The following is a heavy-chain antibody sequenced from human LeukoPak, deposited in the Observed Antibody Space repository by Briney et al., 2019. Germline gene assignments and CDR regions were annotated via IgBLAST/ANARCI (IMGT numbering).Heavy chain of an antibody. D-gene: IGHD3-16*02. CDR1: GYTLTGYY. V-gene: IGHV1-2*02. CDR2: MNPNSGGT. Sequence: GASVKVSCKASGYTLTGYYMHWVRQAPRQELEWMGWMNPNSGGTKYAQKFQGRVTMTRDTSISTAYMELSRLRPDDTAMYYCARDKLGLGELSLYDQWGQGTLVTVFS. J-gene: IGHJ5*02. CDR3: ARDKLGLGELSLYDQ.